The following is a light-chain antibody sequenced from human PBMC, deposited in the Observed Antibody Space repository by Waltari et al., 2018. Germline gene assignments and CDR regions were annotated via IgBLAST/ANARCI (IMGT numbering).Light chain of an antibody. CDR1: QSLTKRY. CDR2: GAS. J-gene: IGKJ2*01. Sequence: PGESATLSCRASQSLTKRYLAWYQQKPGQAPRLVIYGASSRAAGIPDRFSGSGSGTDVTLTISRLEPEDFAVYYCQQYGSSIMYTFGQGTKLEIK. V-gene: IGKV3-20*01. CDR3: QQYGSSIMYT.